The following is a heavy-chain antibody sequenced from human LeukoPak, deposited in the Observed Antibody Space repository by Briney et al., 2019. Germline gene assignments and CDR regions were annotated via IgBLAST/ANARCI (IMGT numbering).Heavy chain of an antibody. J-gene: IGHJ4*02. V-gene: IGHV3-15*01. CDR3: ILGPYSGSYYLSDY. Sequence: PGGSLRLSCAASGFTFSDAWMNWVRQAPGKGLEWVGRIKSKTDGGTTDYAAPVKGRFTISRDDPKNTLYLQMNGLKTEDTAVYYCILGPYSGSYYLSDYWGQGTLVTVSS. CDR2: IKSKTDGGTT. D-gene: IGHD1-26*01. CDR1: GFTFSDAW.